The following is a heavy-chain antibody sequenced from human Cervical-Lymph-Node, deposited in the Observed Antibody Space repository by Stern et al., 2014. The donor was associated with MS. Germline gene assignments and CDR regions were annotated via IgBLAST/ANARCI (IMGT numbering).Heavy chain of an antibody. V-gene: IGHV3-9*01. CDR3: AKDLSDSDNYYGTDV. CDR2: ISWSSNNI. Sequence: EVHLVESGGGLVQPGRSLTLSCVASGFTFDDYAMHWVRQTPGKGLEWVSGISWSSNNIAYADSVKGRFTISRDNAKNSLYLQMNSLRAEDTALYYCAKDLSDSDNYYGTDVWGQGTTVTVSS. D-gene: IGHD2-21*02. CDR1: GFTFDDYA. J-gene: IGHJ6*02.